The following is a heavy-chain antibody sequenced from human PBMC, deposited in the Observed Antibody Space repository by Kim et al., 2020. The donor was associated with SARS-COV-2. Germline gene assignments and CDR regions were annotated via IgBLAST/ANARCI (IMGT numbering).Heavy chain of an antibody. J-gene: IGHJ4*02. CDR3: AKILSVISSTPTFDY. D-gene: IGHD3-16*02. Sequence: ADPMKGRFTISRDNSKTTLYLQMNSLRAEDTAVYYCAKILSVISSTPTFDYWGQGTLVTVSS. V-gene: IGHV3-30*02.